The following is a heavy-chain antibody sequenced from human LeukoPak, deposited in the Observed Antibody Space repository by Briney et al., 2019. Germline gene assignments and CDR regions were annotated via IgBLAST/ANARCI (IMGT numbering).Heavy chain of an antibody. D-gene: IGHD3-22*01. V-gene: IGHV4-61*02. CDR2: IYTSGST. CDR1: GGSISSGSYY. J-gene: IGHJ4*02. Sequence: SETLSLTCTVSGGSISSGSYYWSWIRQPAGKGLEWIGRIYTSGSTNYNPSLKSRVTISLDTSENHFSLKLSSVTAADSAVYYCARVTTGGYYNYWGQGTLVTVSS. CDR3: ARVTTGGYYNY.